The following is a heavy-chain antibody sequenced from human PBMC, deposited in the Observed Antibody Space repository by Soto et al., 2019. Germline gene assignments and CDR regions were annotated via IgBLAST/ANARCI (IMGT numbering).Heavy chain of an antibody. D-gene: IGHD6-13*01. CDR2: IKQDGSEK. CDR1: GFTFSSYW. J-gene: IGHJ4*02. Sequence: GGSLRLSCAASGFTFSSYWMSWVRQAPGKGLEWVANIKQDGSEKYYVDSVKGRFTISRDNAKNSLYLQMNSLRAEDTAVYYCASDIAAAGTWGDYWGQGTLVTVSS. V-gene: IGHV3-7*05. CDR3: ASDIAAAGTWGDY.